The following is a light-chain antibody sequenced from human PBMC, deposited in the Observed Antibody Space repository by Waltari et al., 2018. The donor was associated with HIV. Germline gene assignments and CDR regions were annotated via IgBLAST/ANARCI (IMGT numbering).Light chain of an antibody. CDR3: CSYAGSRRV. J-gene: IGLJ1*01. Sequence: QSALTQPASVSGSPGQSITISCTGTSSDVWSYNLVSWYQQYPGKAPNLMLYEVNKRPSGISNGVSGSKSGNTASLTISGLQAEDEADYYCCSYAGSRRVFGTGTKVTVL. CDR2: EVN. V-gene: IGLV2-23*02. CDR1: SSDVWSYNL.